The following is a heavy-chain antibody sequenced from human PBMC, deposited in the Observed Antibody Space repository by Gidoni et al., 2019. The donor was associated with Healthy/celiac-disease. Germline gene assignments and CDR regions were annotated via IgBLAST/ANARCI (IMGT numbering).Heavy chain of an antibody. J-gene: IGHJ6*02. CDR2: IKSKTDGGTT. Sequence: EVQLVESGGGLVKPGGSLRLSCAPSGFTFSNAWMNWVRQAPGKGLEWVGRIKSKTDGGTTDYAAPVKGRFTISRDDSKNTLYLQMNSLKTEDTAVYYCWYDFWSGYGHTREPYYYYGMDVWGQGTTVTVSS. CDR1: GFTFSNAW. V-gene: IGHV3-15*07. CDR3: WYDFWSGYGHTREPYYYYGMDV. D-gene: IGHD3-3*01.